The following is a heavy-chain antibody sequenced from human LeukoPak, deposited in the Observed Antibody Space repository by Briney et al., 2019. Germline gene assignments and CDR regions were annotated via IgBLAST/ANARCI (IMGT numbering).Heavy chain of an antibody. D-gene: IGHD4-17*01. CDR1: GYSISSGYF. V-gene: IGHV4-38-2*01. CDR2: IYHSGTT. Sequence: SETLSLTCAVSGYSISSGYFWGWTRQSPGKGLEWIGSIYHSGTTYYNPSLKSRVTISVDTSKNQFSLKLSSVTAADTAVYYCARPPVSSDYGAAFDWWGQGTLVTVSS. CDR3: ARPPVSSDYGAAFDW. J-gene: IGHJ4*02.